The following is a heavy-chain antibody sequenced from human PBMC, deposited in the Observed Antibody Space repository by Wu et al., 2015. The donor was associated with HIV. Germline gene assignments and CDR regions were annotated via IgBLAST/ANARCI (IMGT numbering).Heavy chain of an antibody. CDR1: GGTFSSYA. CDR3: ARDKDSGIMITFGGVIAPATRGGAFDI. V-gene: IGHV1-69*13. D-gene: IGHD3-16*02. J-gene: IGHJ3*02. CDR2: IIPIFGTA. Sequence: QVQLVQSGAEVKKPGSSVKVSCKASGGTFSSYAISWVRQAPGQGLEWMGRIIPIFGTANYAQKFQGRVTITADESTSTAYMELSSLRSEDTAVYYCARDKDSGIMITFGGVIAPATRGGAFDIWGQGTMVTVSS.